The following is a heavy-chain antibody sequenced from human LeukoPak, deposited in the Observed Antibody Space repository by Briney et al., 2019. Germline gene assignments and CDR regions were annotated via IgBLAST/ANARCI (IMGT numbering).Heavy chain of an antibody. D-gene: IGHD6-19*01. CDR3: AKYEGATIPGWFNDY. J-gene: IGHJ4*02. CDR2: IDKTTYPT. Sequence: GGSLRLSCAASEFIFSDYAMGWVRQAPGKGLEWVSTIDKTTYPTFYADSVKGRFTISRDNSKNTLYLQMNSLRTEDTAVYFCAKYEGATIPGWFNDYWGQGILVTVSS. CDR1: EFIFSDYA. V-gene: IGHV3-23*05.